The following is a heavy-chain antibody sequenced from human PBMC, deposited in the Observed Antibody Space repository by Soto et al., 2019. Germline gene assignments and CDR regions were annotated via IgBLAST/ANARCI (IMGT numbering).Heavy chain of an antibody. V-gene: IGHV4-4*02. CDR2: VTRSGST. CDR3: ARRKVSRVYGKVGFFDY. CDR1: GDSMDNNRW. J-gene: IGHJ4*02. Sequence: QVQLQESGPGLVKPSETLSLTCAVFGDSMDNNRWWSWVRQSPGKGLEWIGEVTRSGSTTHNPPLKNPVTISLDTSTKHLSLHLSSVTAAATAVYYCARRKVSRVYGKVGFFDYWGLGTVVSVSS. D-gene: IGHD4-17*01.